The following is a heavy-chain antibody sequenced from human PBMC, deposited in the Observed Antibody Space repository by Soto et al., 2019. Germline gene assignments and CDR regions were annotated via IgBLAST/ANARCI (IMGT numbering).Heavy chain of an antibody. Sequence: SETLSLTCTVSGASMSSSLYYWGWIRQPPGKGLDWIGTIFYSGTTYYNPSLESRITIFIDKSKNQFSLKLSSVTAADTAVYYCATSGGSLHNWFDPWGQGTLVTVSS. V-gene: IGHV4-39*01. J-gene: IGHJ5*02. CDR2: IFYSGTT. CDR3: ATSGGSLHNWFDP. CDR1: GASMSSSLYY. D-gene: IGHD2-15*01.